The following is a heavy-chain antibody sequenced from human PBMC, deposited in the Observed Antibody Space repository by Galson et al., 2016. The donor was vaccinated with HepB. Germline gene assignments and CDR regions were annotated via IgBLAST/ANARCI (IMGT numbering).Heavy chain of an antibody. D-gene: IGHD3-10*01. Sequence: SETLSLTCAVFGGSFSGYYWSWIRRPPGKGLEWTGEINHSGSTNYNPSLKSRDTISVDTSKNQFSLKLSSVTAADTAVYYCARGRLMVRGVILDYWGQGTLVTVSS. CDR1: GGSFSGYY. CDR2: INHSGST. J-gene: IGHJ4*02. CDR3: ARGRLMVRGVILDY. V-gene: IGHV4-34*01.